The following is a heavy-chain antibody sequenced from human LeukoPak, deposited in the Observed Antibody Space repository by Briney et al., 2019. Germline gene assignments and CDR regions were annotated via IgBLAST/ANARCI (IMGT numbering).Heavy chain of an antibody. CDR1: GFTFTSYW. CDR3: ARGGLYGDYYFGY. J-gene: IGHJ4*02. V-gene: IGHV3-7*04. Sequence: GGSLRLSCAASGFTFTSYWMTWVRQAPGKGLEWVANTKHDGSETYYVDSVKGRFTISRDNVKNSLFLRMDGLRAEDTAVYYCARGGLYGDYYFGYWGQGTLVTVTS. D-gene: IGHD2-21*02. CDR2: TKHDGSET.